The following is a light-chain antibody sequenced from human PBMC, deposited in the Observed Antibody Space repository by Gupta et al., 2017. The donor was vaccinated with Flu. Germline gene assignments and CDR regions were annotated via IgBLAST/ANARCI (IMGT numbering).Light chain of an antibody. CDR1: NRHSDYA. CDR3: QTWRPGIHQ. CDR2: VKPDSSQ. Sequence: QVVLTQSPSASASLGASVTLTSTLSNRHSDYAIAWHQQQSGKGPRFLVKVKPDSSQTRGDGIPDRFSASLSGAERYLTISSLQSDDECDYYCQTWRPGIHQFGGGTKLTVL. J-gene: IGLJ2*01. V-gene: IGLV4-69*01.